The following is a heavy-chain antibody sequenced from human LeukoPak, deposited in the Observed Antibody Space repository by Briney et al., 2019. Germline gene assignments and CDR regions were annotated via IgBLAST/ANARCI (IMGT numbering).Heavy chain of an antibody. CDR1: GYTFTGYY. Sequence: ASVKVSCKASGYTFTGYYMHWVRQAPGQGLEWMGWINPSSGGTNYAQKFQGRVTVTRGTSISIAYMDLSRLRSDDTAVYYCARAGVWDYSDSSGYHNAAFDIWGQGTMVTVSS. V-gene: IGHV1-2*02. CDR3: ARAGVWDYSDSSGYHNAAFDI. CDR2: INPSSGGT. D-gene: IGHD3-22*01. J-gene: IGHJ3*02.